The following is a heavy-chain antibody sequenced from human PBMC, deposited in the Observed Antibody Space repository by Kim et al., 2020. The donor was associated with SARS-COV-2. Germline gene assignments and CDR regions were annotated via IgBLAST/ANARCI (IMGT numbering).Heavy chain of an antibody. CDR1: GFTFSSYG. CDR3: AREYSSSWYHFLYYGMDV. J-gene: IGHJ6*02. D-gene: IGHD6-13*01. Sequence: GGSLRLSCAASGFTFSSYGMHWVRQAPGKGLEWVAVIWYDGSNKYYADSVKGRFTISRDNSKNTLYLQMNSLRAEDTAVYYCAREYSSSWYHFLYYGMDVWGQGTTVTVSS. CDR2: IWYDGSNK. V-gene: IGHV3-33*08.